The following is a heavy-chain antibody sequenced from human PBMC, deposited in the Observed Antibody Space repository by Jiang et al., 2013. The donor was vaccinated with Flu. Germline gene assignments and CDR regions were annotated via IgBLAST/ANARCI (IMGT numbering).Heavy chain of an antibody. CDR1: GGYIRNSGYY. CDR2: TYYTGST. CDR3: ARRGPSADAFDI. Sequence: GSGLVKPSQTLSLTCSVSGGYIRNSGYYWSWIRQHPEKGLEWIGYTYYTGSTYYNPSLNSRLSISLDTSKNQFFLSLTSVTATDTAVYYCARRGPSADAFDIWGQGTVVAVSA. J-gene: IGHJ3*02. V-gene: IGHV4-31*03.